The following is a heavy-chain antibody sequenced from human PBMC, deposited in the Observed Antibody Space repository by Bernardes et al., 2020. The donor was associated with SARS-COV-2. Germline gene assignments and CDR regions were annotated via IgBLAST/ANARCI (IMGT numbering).Heavy chain of an antibody. CDR1: GGSISNYY. V-gene: IGHV4-4*07. D-gene: IGHD3-16*02. CDR2: IYTGGSGSI. Sequence: SETLSLTCIVSGGSISNYYWSWIRQPAGKGLEWIGRIYTGGSGSINYNPSLKSRVTMSEDTSKNEFSLRLSSVTAADTAVYYCAGGVIVWGGMDVWGQGITVTVSS. CDR3: AGGVIVWGGMDV. J-gene: IGHJ6*02.